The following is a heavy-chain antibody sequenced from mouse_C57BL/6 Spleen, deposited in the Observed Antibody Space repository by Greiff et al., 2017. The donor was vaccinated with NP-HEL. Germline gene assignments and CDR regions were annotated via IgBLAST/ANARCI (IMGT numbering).Heavy chain of an antibody. J-gene: IGHJ3*01. Sequence: VQLQQSGAELVKPGASVKLSCKASGYTFTSYWMHWVKQRPGQGLEWIGMIHPNSGSTNYNEKFKSKATLTVDKSSSTAYMQLSSLTSEDSAVYYCARGYGSSYGFAYWGQGTLVTVSA. CDR3: ARGYGSSYGFAY. CDR2: IHPNSGST. CDR1: GYTFTSYW. V-gene: IGHV1-64*01. D-gene: IGHD1-1*01.